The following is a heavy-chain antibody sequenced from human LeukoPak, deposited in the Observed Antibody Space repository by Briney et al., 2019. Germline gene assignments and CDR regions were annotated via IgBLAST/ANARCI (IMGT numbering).Heavy chain of an antibody. D-gene: IGHD3-22*01. CDR3: ASAGRYYDSPNWFDP. CDR1: GGSISSGDYY. V-gene: IGHV4-30-4*08. Sequence: TSQTLSLTCTVSGGSISSGDYYLSWIRQPPGKGLEWIGYIYYSGSTYYNPSLKSRVTISVDTSKNQFSLKLSSVTAADTAVYYCASAGRYYDSPNWFDPWGQGTLVTVSS. J-gene: IGHJ5*02. CDR2: IYYSGST.